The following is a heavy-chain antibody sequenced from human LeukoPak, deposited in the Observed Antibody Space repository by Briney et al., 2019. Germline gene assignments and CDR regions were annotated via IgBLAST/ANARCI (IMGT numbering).Heavy chain of an antibody. CDR2: INHSGST. V-gene: IGHV4-34*01. CDR3: ARIVPAAEFDY. Sequence: SETLSLTRAVYGGSLSGYSWSWIRQPPGKGLEWIGEINHSGSTNYNPSLKSRVTISVDTSKNQFSLKLCSVTAADTAVYYCARIVPAAEFDYWGQGTLVTVSS. D-gene: IGHD2-2*01. J-gene: IGHJ4*02. CDR1: GGSLSGYS.